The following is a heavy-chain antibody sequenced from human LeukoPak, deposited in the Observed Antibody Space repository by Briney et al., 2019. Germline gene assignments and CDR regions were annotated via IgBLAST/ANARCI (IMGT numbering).Heavy chain of an antibody. D-gene: IGHD6-19*01. J-gene: IGHJ4*02. CDR2: ISGSGRIT. Sequence: GRSLRLSCAASGFTFNDYAMSWVRQAPGKGLEWVSGISGSGRITYYADSVKGRLTISRDNSKNTLYLQMNSLRGEDTAIYFCAKEITGWYAYWGQGTLVTVSS. CDR1: GFTFNDYA. V-gene: IGHV3-23*01. CDR3: AKEITGWYAY.